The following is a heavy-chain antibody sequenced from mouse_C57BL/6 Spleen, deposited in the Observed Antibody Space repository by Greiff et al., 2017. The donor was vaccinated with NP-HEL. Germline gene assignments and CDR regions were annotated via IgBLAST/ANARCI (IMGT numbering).Heavy chain of an antibody. Sequence: EVQLQQSGPELVKPGASVKISCKASGYTFTDYYMNWVKQSHGKSLEWIGDINPNNGGTSYNQKFKGKATLTVDKSSSTAYMELRSLTSEDSAVYYCARADGYHAGFAYWGQGTLVTVSA. D-gene: IGHD2-3*01. CDR1: GYTFTDYY. J-gene: IGHJ3*01. V-gene: IGHV1-26*01. CDR3: ARADGYHAGFAY. CDR2: INPNNGGT.